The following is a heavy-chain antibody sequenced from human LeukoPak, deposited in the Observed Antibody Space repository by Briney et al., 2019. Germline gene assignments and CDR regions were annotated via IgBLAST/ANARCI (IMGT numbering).Heavy chain of an antibody. J-gene: IGHJ4*02. D-gene: IGHD3-10*01. CDR1: GGSISSYY. V-gene: IGHV4-59*08. CDR2: IYYIGST. Sequence: SETLSLTCTVSGGSISSYYWSWIRQPPGKGLEWIGYIYYIGSTNYNPSLKSRVTISVDTSKNQFSLKVSSVTAADTAVYYCARHAGIGDYFDYWGQGTLVTVSS. CDR3: ARHAGIGDYFDY.